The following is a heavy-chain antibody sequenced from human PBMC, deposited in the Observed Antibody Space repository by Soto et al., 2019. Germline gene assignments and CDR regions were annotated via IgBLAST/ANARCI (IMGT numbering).Heavy chain of an antibody. D-gene: IGHD2-2*01. J-gene: IGHJ6*02. V-gene: IGHV3-21*01. Sequence: GSLRLSCAASGFTFSSYSMSWVRQAPGKGLEWVSSISGSSSYIYYADSVKGRFTISRDNAKNSLYLQVTSLRAEDTAVYYCAGGVPADNYSYYYYAMDVWGQGTTLTVSS. CDR3: AGGVPADNYSYYYYAMDV. CDR2: ISGSSSYI. CDR1: GFTFSSYS.